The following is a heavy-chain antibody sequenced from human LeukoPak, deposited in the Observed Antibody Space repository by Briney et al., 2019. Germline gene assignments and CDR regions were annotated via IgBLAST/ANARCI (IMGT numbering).Heavy chain of an antibody. Sequence: GGSLRLSCAASGFTFSTYGMHWVRQAPGKGLEWVAVISSDGSNKYYADSVKGRFTTSRDNSKNTLYLQMNSLRAEDTAVYYCAKEAAYCGGDCYSGSDSWGQGTLVTVSS. V-gene: IGHV3-30*18. D-gene: IGHD2-21*02. CDR1: GFTFSTYG. J-gene: IGHJ4*02. CDR3: AKEAAYCGGDCYSGSDS. CDR2: ISSDGSNK.